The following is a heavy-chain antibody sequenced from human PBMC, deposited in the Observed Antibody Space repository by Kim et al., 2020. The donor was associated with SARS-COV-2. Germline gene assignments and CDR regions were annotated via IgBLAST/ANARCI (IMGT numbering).Heavy chain of an antibody. V-gene: IGHV4-59*01. CDR3: ARGGGYWTDDAFDI. Sequence: SETLSLTCTVSGGSISSYYWSWIRQPPGKGLEWIGYIYYSGSTNYNPSLKSRVTISVDTSKNQFSLKLSSVTAADTAVYYCARGGGYWTDDAFDIWGQGTMVTVSS. D-gene: IGHD3-22*01. CDR2: IYYSGST. J-gene: IGHJ3*02. CDR1: GGSISSYY.